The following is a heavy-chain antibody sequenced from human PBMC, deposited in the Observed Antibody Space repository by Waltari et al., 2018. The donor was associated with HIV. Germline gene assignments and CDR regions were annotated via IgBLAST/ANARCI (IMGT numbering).Heavy chain of an antibody. CDR2: ISGRGGST. D-gene: IGHD3-22*01. V-gene: IGHV3-23*01. J-gene: IGHJ4*02. CDR1: GFTFSSYA. Sequence: EVQLLESGGGLVQPGGSLRLSCAASGFTFSSYAMSWVRQAPGKGLEWVSAISGRGGSTYYADSVKGRFTISRDNSKNTLYLQMNSLRAEDTAVYYCAKGHYYDSSGYYWRGNYFDYWGQGTLVTVSS. CDR3: AKGHYYDSSGYYWRGNYFDY.